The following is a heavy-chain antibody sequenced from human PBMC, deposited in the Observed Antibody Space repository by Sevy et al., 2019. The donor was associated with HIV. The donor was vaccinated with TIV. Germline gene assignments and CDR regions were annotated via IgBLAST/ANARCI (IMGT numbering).Heavy chain of an antibody. CDR1: GYTFTSYA. J-gene: IGHJ6*02. CDR2: ISGYNGNT. Sequence: ASVEVSCRSSGYTFTSYALSWVRQAPGRGLEWMGWISGYNGNTNYAPNLQGRVTMTTDPSTRTTYMELRSLRSDDTAVYYCARGLIRYSEWSLKLDVWGQGTTVTVSS. CDR3: ARGLIRYSEWSLKLDV. D-gene: IGHD3-9*01. V-gene: IGHV1-18*01.